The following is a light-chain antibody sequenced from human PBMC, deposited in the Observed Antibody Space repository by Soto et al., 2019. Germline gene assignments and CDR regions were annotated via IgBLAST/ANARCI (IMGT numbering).Light chain of an antibody. J-gene: IGKJ2*01. CDR2: GAS. CDR3: HQYNYWPGT. V-gene: IGKV3-15*01. Sequence: VMTQSPVTLSVSPGERATLSCRASQSVNINLAWYQQKPGQAPRLLIYGASTRPTDIPARFSGSGSGTDFTLTIGSLQSEDFAVYYCHQYNYWPGTFGQGTKLDIK. CDR1: QSVNIN.